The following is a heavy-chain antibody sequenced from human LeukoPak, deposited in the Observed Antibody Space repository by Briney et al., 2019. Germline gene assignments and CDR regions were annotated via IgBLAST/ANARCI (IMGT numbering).Heavy chain of an antibody. CDR1: GGSFCGYY. V-gene: IGHV4-34*01. CDR2: INHSGST. CDR3: ARVRDSGSHCDY. Sequence: SETLSLTCAVYGGSFCGYYWSWIRQSPGKRLECSGEINHSGSTNYNPSLKSRVTISVDTSKNQFSLKLSSVTAADTAVYYCARVRDSGSHCDYWGQGTLVTVSS. D-gene: IGHD1-26*01. J-gene: IGHJ4*02.